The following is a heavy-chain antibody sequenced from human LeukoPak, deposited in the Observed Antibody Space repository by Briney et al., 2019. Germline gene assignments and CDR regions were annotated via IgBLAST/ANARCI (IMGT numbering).Heavy chain of an antibody. J-gene: IGHJ4*02. V-gene: IGHV3-30*04. CDR3: ARAPYYPYGPGDY. CDR1: GFTFSTYT. Sequence: GRSLRLSCAASGFTFSTYTMHWVRQAPGKGLEWVAVISYDGSSKYYADSVKGRFTISRDNSKNTLYLQMNSLRAEDTAVYYCARAPYYPYGPGDYWGQGTLVTVSS. D-gene: IGHD3-10*01. CDR2: ISYDGSSK.